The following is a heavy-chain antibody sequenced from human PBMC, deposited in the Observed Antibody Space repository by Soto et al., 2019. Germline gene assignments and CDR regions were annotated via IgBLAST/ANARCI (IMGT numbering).Heavy chain of an antibody. CDR1: GGTLSSYA. V-gene: IGHV1-69*01. CDR3: ARFPHTIVGGYYYGMDV. Sequence: QVQLVQSGAEVKKPGSSVKVSCKASGGTLSSYAISWVRQAPGQGLEWMGGIIPIFGTANYAQKFQGIVTITADESTSTAYMELGSLRSEDRAVYYCARFPHTIVGGYYYGMDVRGQGTTVTVSS. D-gene: IGHD1-26*01. J-gene: IGHJ6*02. CDR2: IIPIFGTA.